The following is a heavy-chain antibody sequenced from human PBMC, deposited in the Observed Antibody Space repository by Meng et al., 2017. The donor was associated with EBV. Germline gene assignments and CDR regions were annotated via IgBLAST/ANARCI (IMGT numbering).Heavy chain of an antibody. CDR2: IYWDDDK. J-gene: IGHJ4*02. V-gene: IGHV2-5*02. D-gene: IGHD6-6*01. CDR3: AYIIAARPLDY. CDR1: RFSPSTRGVG. Sequence: TLQEVVSFPWTPPLSLSRACSFSRFSPSTRGVGGGWIRQPPGKALEWLALIYWDDDKRYSPALNTRLTNTNDTSKNQVVLTMTNKDPVDSAREYCAYIIAARPLDYWGQGTLVTVSS.